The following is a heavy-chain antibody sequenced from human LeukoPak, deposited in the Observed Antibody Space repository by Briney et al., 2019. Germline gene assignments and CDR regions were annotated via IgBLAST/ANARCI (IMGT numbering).Heavy chain of an antibody. J-gene: IGHJ4*02. D-gene: IGHD5-18*01. V-gene: IGHV6-1*01. CDR1: GDSVSSNSAT. CDR3: ARDRGYSYGIDY. Sequence: SQTLSLTCAISGDSVSSNSATWNWARQSPSRGLEWLGRTFYRSKWYNDYALSVKSRITINPDASKNQFSLQLNSVTPEDTAVYYCARDRGYSYGIDYWGQGTLVTVSS. CDR2: TFYRSKWYN.